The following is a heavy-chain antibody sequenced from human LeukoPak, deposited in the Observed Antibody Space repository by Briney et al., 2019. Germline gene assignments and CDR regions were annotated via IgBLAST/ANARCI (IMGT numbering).Heavy chain of an antibody. V-gene: IGHV4-30-2*01. CDR1: GGSISSGGNS. D-gene: IGHD3-22*01. CDR2: IYHSGST. J-gene: IGHJ3*02. CDR3: ARGRIGSGYYYDAFDI. Sequence: PSETLSLTCAVSGGSISSGGNSWSWIRQPPGKGLEWIRYIYHSGSTYYNPSLKSRVTISVDRSKNQFSLKLSSVTAADTAVYYCARGRIGSGYYYDAFDIWGQGTMVTVSS.